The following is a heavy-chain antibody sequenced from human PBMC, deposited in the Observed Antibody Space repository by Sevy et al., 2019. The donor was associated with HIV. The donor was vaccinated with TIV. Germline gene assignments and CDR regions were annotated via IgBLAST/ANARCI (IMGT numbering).Heavy chain of an antibody. D-gene: IGHD7-27*01. CDR1: GFTFRSYS. CDR3: ARSNSGLSEYEPLDNARFYGMDV. J-gene: IGHJ6*02. Sequence: GGSLRLSCAASGFTFRSYSMNWVRQAPGRGLEWVSSITSSSSFIFYADSVKGRFTISRDNAKNSLCLQMNSLRAEDTAAYYCARSNSGLSEYEPLDNARFYGMDVWGQGTTVTVSS. V-gene: IGHV3-21*01. CDR2: ITSSSSFI.